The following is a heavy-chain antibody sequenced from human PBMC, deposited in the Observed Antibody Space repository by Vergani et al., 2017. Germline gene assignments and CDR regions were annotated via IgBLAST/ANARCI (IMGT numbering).Heavy chain of an antibody. V-gene: IGHV3-23*01. CDR3: GTTPDNDAFDI. J-gene: IGHJ3*02. CDR1: GFTFSSYA. CDR2: ISGSGGST. Sequence: EVQLLESGGGLVQPGGSLRLSCAASGFTFSSYAMSWVRQAPGKGLEWVSAISGSGGSTYYADSVKGRFTISRDNAKNSLYLQMNSLRAEDTAVYYCGTTPDNDAFDIWGQGTMVTVSS. D-gene: IGHD1-1*01.